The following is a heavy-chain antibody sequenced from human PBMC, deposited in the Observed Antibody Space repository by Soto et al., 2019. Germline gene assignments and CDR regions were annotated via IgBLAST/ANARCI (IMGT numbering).Heavy chain of an antibody. Sequence: SVKVSCKVSGCSFSNYAITWLRQDPGQGLEWMGGIPTVSAALDNEQQFQGRVTMTADKSATTASMELRGLKSDDTAVYYCARRVYRGTYYFLDHWGQGTLVTVSS. CDR3: ARRVYRGTYYFLDH. CDR1: GCSFSNYA. J-gene: IGHJ4*02. D-gene: IGHD1-26*01. CDR2: IPTVSAAL. V-gene: IGHV1-69*06.